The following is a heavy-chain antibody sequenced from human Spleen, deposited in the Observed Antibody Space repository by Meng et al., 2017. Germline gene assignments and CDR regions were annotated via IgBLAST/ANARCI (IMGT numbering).Heavy chain of an antibody. D-gene: IGHD6-13*01. Sequence: VQLVQSGAEVKKPGASVKVPCKVSGYSFTAYWIHWVRQVPGQGLEWMGRIDPKSGGTQYAQKFQGRVTMTGDTSISTAYMELSRLRFDDTAVFYCVRDEDISAAGKLFGDYWGRGTLVTVSS. CDR2: IDPKSGGT. CDR1: GYSFTAYW. V-gene: IGHV1-2*06. J-gene: IGHJ4*02. CDR3: VRDEDISAAGKLFGDY.